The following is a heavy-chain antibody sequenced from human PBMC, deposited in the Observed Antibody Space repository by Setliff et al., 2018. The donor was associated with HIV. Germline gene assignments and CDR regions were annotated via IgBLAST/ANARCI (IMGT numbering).Heavy chain of an antibody. CDR3: ARARDGFNFGLKY. CDR2: IKPNRGVT. CDR1: GFAFTSFH. V-gene: IGHV1-2*02. J-gene: IGHJ4*02. D-gene: IGHD3-10*01. Sequence: ASVKVSCKASGFAFTSFHIHWVRQAPGQGLEWMGSIKPNRGVTKYAQTFQGRVTMTRDTSISTAYMELSRLRSDDTAVYFCARARDGFNFGLKYWGEGTLVTVSS.